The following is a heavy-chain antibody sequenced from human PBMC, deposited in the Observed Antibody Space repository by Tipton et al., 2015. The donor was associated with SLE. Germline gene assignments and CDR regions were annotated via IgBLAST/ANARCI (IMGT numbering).Heavy chain of an antibody. Sequence: TLSLTCTVSGGSISSYYWSWIRQPAGKGLEWIGYIYTSGSTNYNPSLKSRVTISVDTSKNQFSLKLSSVTAADTAVYYCARDRRGTAMVFDAFDIWGQGTMVTVSS. CDR3: ARDRRGTAMVFDAFDI. CDR1: GGSISSYY. D-gene: IGHD5-18*01. V-gene: IGHV4-4*09. J-gene: IGHJ3*02. CDR2: IYTSGST.